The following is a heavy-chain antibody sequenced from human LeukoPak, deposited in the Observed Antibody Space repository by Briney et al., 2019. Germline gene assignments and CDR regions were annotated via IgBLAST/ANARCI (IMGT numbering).Heavy chain of an antibody. Sequence: GGSLRLSCAASGFTFSSYSMNWVRQAPGKGLEWVSSISSSSSYIYYADSVKGRFTISRDNAKNSLYLQMNSLRAEDTAVYYCARLRAIFRDYMDVWGKGTTVTVSS. CDR3: ARLRAIFRDYMDV. D-gene: IGHD3-3*01. CDR1: GFTFSSYS. J-gene: IGHJ6*03. V-gene: IGHV3-21*01. CDR2: ISSSSSYI.